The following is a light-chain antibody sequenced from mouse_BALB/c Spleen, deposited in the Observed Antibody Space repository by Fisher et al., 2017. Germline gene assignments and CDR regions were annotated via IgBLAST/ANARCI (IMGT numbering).Light chain of an antibody. CDR2: STS. V-gene: IGKV4-57-1*01. CDR3: QQWSSNPPT. J-gene: IGKJ2*01. Sequence: DIVITQSPAIMSASPGEKVTMTCRASSSVSSSYLHRYQQKSGASPKLWIYSTSNLASGVPARFSGSGSGTSYSLTISGMEAEDAATYYCQQWSSNPPTFGGGTKLEIK. CDR1: SSVSSSY.